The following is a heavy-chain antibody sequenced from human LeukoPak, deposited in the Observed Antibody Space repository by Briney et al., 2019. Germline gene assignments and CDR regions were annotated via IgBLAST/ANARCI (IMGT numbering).Heavy chain of an antibody. Sequence: GASVKVSCKASGYTFTSYYMHWVRQAPGQGLEWMGWINPNSGGTNYAQKFQGWVTMTRDTSISTAYMELSRLRSDDTAVYYCARERGPLGYCSGGSCYFDGMDVWGQGTTVTVSS. CDR2: INPNSGGT. CDR1: GYTFTSYY. D-gene: IGHD2-15*01. CDR3: ARERGPLGYCSGGSCYFDGMDV. J-gene: IGHJ6*02. V-gene: IGHV1-2*04.